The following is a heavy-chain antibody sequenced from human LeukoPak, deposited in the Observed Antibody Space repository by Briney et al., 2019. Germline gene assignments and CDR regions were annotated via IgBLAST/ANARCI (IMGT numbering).Heavy chain of an antibody. Sequence: SETLSLTCAVYGGSISSYYWSWIRQPPGKGLEWIGYIYYSGSTNYNPSLKSRVTISVDTSKNQFSLKLSSVTAADTAVYYCARSASQWELLLGYWGQGTLVTVSS. V-gene: IGHV4-59*08. CDR1: GGSISSYY. J-gene: IGHJ4*02. CDR2: IYYSGST. CDR3: ARSASQWELLLGY. D-gene: IGHD1-26*01.